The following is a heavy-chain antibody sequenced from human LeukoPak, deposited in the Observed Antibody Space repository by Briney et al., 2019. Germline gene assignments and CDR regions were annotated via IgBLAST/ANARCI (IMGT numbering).Heavy chain of an antibody. D-gene: IGHD3-16*02. CDR2: ISYDGSNK. CDR1: GFTFSNYR. CDR3: ARMDTVWGSYRHDY. Sequence: GGSLRLSCAASGFTFSNYRMHWVRQAPGKGLEWVAVISYDGSNKYYADSVKGRFTISRDNSKNTLYLQMNSLRAEDTAVYYCARMDTVWGSYRHDYWGQGTLVTVSS. V-gene: IGHV3-30-3*01. J-gene: IGHJ4*02.